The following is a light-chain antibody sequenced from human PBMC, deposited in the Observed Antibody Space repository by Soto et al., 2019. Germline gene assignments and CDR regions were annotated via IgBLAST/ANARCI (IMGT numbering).Light chain of an antibody. Sequence: QSALTQPPSASGSPGQSVSISCAGTSSDVGGHNYVSWYQQYPGKAPKVMIYEVTKRPSGVPDRFSGSKSGYTASLTVSGLRPEDEAYYYCSSYAGSNSVVFGGGTKLTVL. CDR2: EVT. V-gene: IGLV2-8*01. CDR3: SSYAGSNSVV. CDR1: SSDVGGHNY. J-gene: IGLJ2*01.